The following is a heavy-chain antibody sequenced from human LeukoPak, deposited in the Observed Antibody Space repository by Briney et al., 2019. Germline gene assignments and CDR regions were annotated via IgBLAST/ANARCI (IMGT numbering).Heavy chain of an antibody. CDR1: GFNFSGSA. J-gene: IGHJ3*02. Sequence: GGSLKLSCAASGFNFSGSAVHWVRQASGKGLEWVGHIRSKGNNYATAYTASVKGRFTISRDDSKSTAHPQMNSLKTEDTAVYYCSRPGSYSTDDAFDIWGQGTMVTVSS. D-gene: IGHD1-26*01. CDR2: IRSKGNNYAT. CDR3: SRPGSYSTDDAFDI. V-gene: IGHV3-73*01.